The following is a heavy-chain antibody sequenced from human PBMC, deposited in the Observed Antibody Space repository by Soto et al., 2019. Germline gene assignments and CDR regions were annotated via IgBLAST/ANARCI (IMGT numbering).Heavy chain of an antibody. Sequence: QVQLQQWGAGPLRPLETLSLTCGVSGGSFSGYYWAWIRQSPGKGLEWIGEINDRGSINYNPSLKSRVSISVDTSKTHYSLNLRSVTAADTAVYYCARESHDILTGPPWVWYFDLWGRGTVVTVSS. D-gene: IGHD3-9*01. J-gene: IGHJ2*01. CDR1: GGSFSGYY. CDR2: INDRGSI. CDR3: ARESHDILTGPPWVWYFDL. V-gene: IGHV4-34*01.